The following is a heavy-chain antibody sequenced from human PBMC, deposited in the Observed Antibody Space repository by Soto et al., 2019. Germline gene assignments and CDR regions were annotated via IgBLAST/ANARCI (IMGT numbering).Heavy chain of an antibody. CDR3: VFGGWNQYFFDY. Sequence: ASVKVSCKASGYIFTSYGITWVRQAPGQGLEWMGWISAYKGDTKYAQTVQDRVTMTTDTSTRTAYMELRSLTSDDTAMYYCVFGGWNQYFFDYWGQEIPVTVSS. CDR1: GYIFTSYG. CDR2: ISAYKGDT. V-gene: IGHV1-18*01. D-gene: IGHD1-1*01. J-gene: IGHJ4*02.